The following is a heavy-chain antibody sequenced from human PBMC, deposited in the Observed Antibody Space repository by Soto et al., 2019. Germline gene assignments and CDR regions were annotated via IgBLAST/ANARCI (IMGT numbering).Heavy chain of an antibody. J-gene: IGHJ5*02. CDR3: ARDARPCGGDCYRDWFDP. D-gene: IGHD2-21*02. Sequence: GGSLSLSCAASGFTFSSYSMNWVRQAPGKGLEWVSSISSSSSYIYYADSVKGRFTISRDNAKNSLYLQMNSLRAEDTAVYYCARDARPCGGDCYRDWFDPWGQGTLVTVSS. CDR2: ISSSSSYI. CDR1: GFTFSSYS. V-gene: IGHV3-21*01.